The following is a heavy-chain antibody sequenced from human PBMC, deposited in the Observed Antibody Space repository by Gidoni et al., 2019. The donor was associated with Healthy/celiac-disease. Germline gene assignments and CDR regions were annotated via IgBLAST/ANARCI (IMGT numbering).Heavy chain of an antibody. J-gene: IGHJ6*02. CDR2: IYYSGST. CDR3: ARGGYSSPQGEKYGMDV. V-gene: IGHV4-59*01. Sequence: PGKGLEWIGYIYYSGSTNYNPSLKSRVTISVDTSKNQFSLKLSSVTAADTAVYYCARGGYSSPQGEKYGMDVWGQGTTVTVSS. D-gene: IGHD5-18*01.